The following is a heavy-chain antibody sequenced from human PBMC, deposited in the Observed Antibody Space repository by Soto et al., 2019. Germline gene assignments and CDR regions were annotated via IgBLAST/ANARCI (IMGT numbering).Heavy chain of an antibody. D-gene: IGHD3-9*01. Sequence: PGGSLRLSCAASGFTFSSYSMNWVRQAPGKGLEWVSSISSTSSYIYYADSVRGRFTISRDNAKNSLYLQLNSLRAEDTAVYYCARDPAGYDILTGDAFDIWGQGTMVTVS. CDR3: ARDPAGYDILTGDAFDI. CDR2: ISSTSSYI. J-gene: IGHJ3*02. CDR1: GFTFSSYS. V-gene: IGHV3-21*01.